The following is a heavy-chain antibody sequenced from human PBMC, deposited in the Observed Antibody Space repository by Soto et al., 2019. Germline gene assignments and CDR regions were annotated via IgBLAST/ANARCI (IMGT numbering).Heavy chain of an antibody. J-gene: IGHJ3*02. Sequence: SETLSLTCTVSGGSISSGGYYWSWIRQHPGKGLEWIGYIYYSGSTYYNPSLKSRVTISVDTSKNQFSLKLSSVTAADTAVYYCSTLDYYDSSGYPGAFDIWGQGTMVTVSS. V-gene: IGHV4-31*03. D-gene: IGHD3-22*01. CDR3: STLDYYDSSGYPGAFDI. CDR1: GGSISSGGYY. CDR2: IYYSGST.